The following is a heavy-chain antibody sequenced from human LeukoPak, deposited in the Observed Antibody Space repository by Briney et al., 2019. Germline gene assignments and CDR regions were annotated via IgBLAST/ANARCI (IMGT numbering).Heavy chain of an antibody. Sequence: ASVKVSCKASGGTFTSYGISWVRQAPGQGLEGMGWISAYNGNTNYAQKLQGRVTMTTDTSTSTAYMELRSLRSDDTAVYYCARNHRKGIFDWLLYGFDYWGQGTLVTVSS. D-gene: IGHD3-9*01. CDR1: GGTFTSYG. CDR2: ISAYNGNT. V-gene: IGHV1-18*01. J-gene: IGHJ4*02. CDR3: ARNHRKGIFDWLLYGFDY.